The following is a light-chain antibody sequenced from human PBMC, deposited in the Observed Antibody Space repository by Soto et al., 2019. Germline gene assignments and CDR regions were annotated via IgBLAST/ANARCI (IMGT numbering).Light chain of an antibody. V-gene: IGLV2-14*01. CDR3: SSYTRSTTLV. CDR1: SSDVGAYNY. J-gene: IGLJ2*01. Sequence: QSVLTQPASVSGSPGQSITISCTGTSSDVGAYNYVSWYQQHPGKAPKLMIFAVSERASGVSNRFSGSKSGNTASLTISGLQDEDEADYYCSSYTRSTTLVFGGGTKLTVL. CDR2: AVS.